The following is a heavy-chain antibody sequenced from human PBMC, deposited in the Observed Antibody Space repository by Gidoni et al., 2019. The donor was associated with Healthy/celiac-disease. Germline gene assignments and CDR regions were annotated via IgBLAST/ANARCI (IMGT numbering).Heavy chain of an antibody. J-gene: IGHJ4*02. V-gene: IGHV3-23*01. CDR2: IIGSGGST. CDR3: AKNHRLLPSSGWYDVGY. D-gene: IGHD6-19*01. Sequence: EVQLLESGGGLVQPGGSVRLAGDASGFTFSRYAMSWVRQAPGKGLEWVAAIIGSGGSTYYADSVQVRFTISSDNSKTTLYLQMNSLRAEDTAVYYCAKNHRLLPSSGWYDVGYWGQGTLVTVSS. CDR1: GFTFSRYA.